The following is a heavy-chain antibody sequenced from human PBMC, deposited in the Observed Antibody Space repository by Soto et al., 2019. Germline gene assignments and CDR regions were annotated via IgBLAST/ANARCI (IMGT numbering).Heavy chain of an antibody. Sequence: KSSETLSLTCAVSGASISSSGYSWSWIRQPPGKGLAWIGYIYHTGSTYYNPSLKSRVTMSVDRSENQFSLKLACVTAADTAVYYRARGDSSGYNYPVDWGQGTLVTVSS. J-gene: IGHJ4*02. V-gene: IGHV4-30-2*01. D-gene: IGHD3-22*01. CDR3: ARGDSSGYNYPVD. CDR2: IYHTGST. CDR1: GASISSSGYS.